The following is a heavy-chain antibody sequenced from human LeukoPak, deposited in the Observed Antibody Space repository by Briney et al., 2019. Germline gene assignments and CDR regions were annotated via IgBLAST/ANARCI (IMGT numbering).Heavy chain of an antibody. CDR2: IIPIFGTA. D-gene: IGHD3-9*01. CDR1: GGTFSSYA. V-gene: IGHV1-69*13. CDR3: ARGDYDILTGAPGWFDP. J-gene: IGHJ5*02. Sequence: ASVKVSCKASGGTFSSYAISWVRQAPGQGLEWMGGIIPIFGTANYAQKFQGRVTITADESTSTAYMEPSSLRSEDTAVYYCARGDYDILTGAPGWFDPWGQGTLVTVSS.